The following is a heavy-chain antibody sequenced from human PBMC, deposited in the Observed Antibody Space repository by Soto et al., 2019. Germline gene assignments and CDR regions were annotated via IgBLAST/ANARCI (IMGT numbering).Heavy chain of an antibody. CDR2: IYSGGDT. D-gene: IGHD3-16*01. J-gene: IGHJ6*02. V-gene: IGHV3-66*01. CDR1: GFTVSRNY. Sequence: GGSLRLSCAVSGFTVSRNYMSWVRQAPGKGLEWVSIIYSGGDTYYADSVKGRFTISRDNSKNTVYLQMNSLTVEDTAVYYCARDPLGGKYDYGIDVWGQGTTVTVSS. CDR3: ARDPLGGKYDYGIDV.